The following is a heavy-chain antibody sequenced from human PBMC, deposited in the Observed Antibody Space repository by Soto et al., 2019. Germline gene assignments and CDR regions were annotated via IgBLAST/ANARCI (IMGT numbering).Heavy chain of an antibody. D-gene: IGHD3-10*01. CDR3: APLLWFGELYY. CDR1: GFTFSSYA. V-gene: IGHV3-23*01. J-gene: IGHJ4*02. CDR2: ISGSGGST. Sequence: EVQLLESGGGLVQPGGSLKLSCAASGFTFSSYAMSWVRQAPGKGLEWVSAISGSGGSTYYADSVKVRFTISRDNSKNTLYLQMNSLRAEDTAVYYCAPLLWFGELYYLGQGTLVTVSS.